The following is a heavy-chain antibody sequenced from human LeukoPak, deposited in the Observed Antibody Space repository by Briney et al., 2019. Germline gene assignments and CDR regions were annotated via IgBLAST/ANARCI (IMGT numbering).Heavy chain of an antibody. CDR3: ARTPGSQHIRRGIAAAGTGSFDY. J-gene: IGHJ4*02. CDR1: GGSFSGEY. CDR2: INHSGSI. Sequence: PSETLSLTCAVYGGSFSGEYWSWIRQPPGKGLEWIGEINHSGSINYNPSLKSRVTISVDTSKNQFSLKLSSVTAADTAVYYCARTPGSQHIRRGIAAAGTGSFDYWGQGTLVTVSS. V-gene: IGHV4-34*01. D-gene: IGHD6-13*01.